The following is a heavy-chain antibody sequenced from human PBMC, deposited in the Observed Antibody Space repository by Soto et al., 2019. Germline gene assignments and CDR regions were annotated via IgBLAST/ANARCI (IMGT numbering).Heavy chain of an antibody. CDR3: QQAAGSDYYPVDY. CDR2: ISVSGGST. V-gene: IGHV3-23*01. CDR1: GFTFSSYA. J-gene: IGHJ4*02. Sequence: XGSLRLSCAASGFTFSSYAMSWFRQAPGKGLEWVSSISVSGGSTYYADSVKGRFTISRDNSKSTLFLHMNSLRAEATAVYYCQQAAGSDYYPVDYWGQGTLVTVSS. D-gene: IGHD3-22*01.